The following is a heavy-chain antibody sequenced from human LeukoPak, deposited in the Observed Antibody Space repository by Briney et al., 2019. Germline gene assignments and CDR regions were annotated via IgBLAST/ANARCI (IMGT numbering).Heavy chain of an antibody. CDR2: IHYRGST. CDR1: GGSLTSYY. Sequence: SETLSLSCTVSGGSLTSYYWCWIRQPPGKGLEWIGYIHYRGSTNYNPSLKSRVAISLDTSKKQFSLKLSSVTAADTAVYFCARFMVEGVDYFDYWGQGTMVTVSS. V-gene: IGHV4-59*01. CDR3: ARFMVEGVDYFDY. D-gene: IGHD3-10*01. J-gene: IGHJ4*02.